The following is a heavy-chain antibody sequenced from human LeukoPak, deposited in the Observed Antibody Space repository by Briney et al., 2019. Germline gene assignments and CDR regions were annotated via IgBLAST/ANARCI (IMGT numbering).Heavy chain of an antibody. J-gene: IGHJ4*02. CDR3: TRGGAAAGYDF. CDR1: GDSVSSNSAV. Sequence: SQTLSLTCAISGDSVSSNSAVWNWIRQSPSRGLEWLGRTYYRSRWYNDYAVSVKSRISVNPDTSKNQFALQLNSVTPEDTAVYYCTRGGAAAGYDFWGQGTLVTVSS. D-gene: IGHD6-13*01. CDR2: TYYRSRWYN. V-gene: IGHV6-1*01.